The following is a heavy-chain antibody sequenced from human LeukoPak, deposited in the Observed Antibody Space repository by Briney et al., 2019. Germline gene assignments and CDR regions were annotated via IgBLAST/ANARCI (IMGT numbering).Heavy chain of an antibody. CDR2: FYSPGST. Sequence: GGSLRLSCAASGFTVTTKSMAWVRQAPGRGLEWVSVFYSPGSTYYADSVHGRFTISRDNSLNTLFLQMNSLRVEDTAVYYCASARESCIGSTCYEYFHHWGQGTQLTVSS. V-gene: IGHV3-53*01. D-gene: IGHD2-2*01. CDR1: GFTVTTKS. CDR3: ASARESCIGSTCYEYFHH. J-gene: IGHJ1*01.